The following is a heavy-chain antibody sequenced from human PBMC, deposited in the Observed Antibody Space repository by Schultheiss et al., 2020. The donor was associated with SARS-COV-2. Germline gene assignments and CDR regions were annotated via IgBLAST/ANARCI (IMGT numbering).Heavy chain of an antibody. V-gene: IGHV3-30*04. CDR3: AKVTKAIAAGYYYGMDV. CDR1: GFTFSNYA. CDR2: ISYDGSNK. J-gene: IGHJ6*02. D-gene: IGHD6-13*01. Sequence: GGSLRLSCAASGFTFSNYAMHWVRQAPGKGLEWVAVISYDGSNKYYADSVKGRFTISRDNSKNTLYLQMNSLRAEDTAVYYCAKVTKAIAAGYYYGMDVWGQGTTVTVSS.